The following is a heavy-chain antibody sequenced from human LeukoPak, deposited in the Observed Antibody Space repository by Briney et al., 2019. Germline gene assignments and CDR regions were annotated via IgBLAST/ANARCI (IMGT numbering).Heavy chain of an antibody. J-gene: IGHJ4*02. Sequence: ASVKVSCKASGGTFSSYAISWVRQAPGQGLEWMGGIIPIFGTASYAQKFQGRVTITADESTSTAYMELSSLRSEDTAVYYCARPSHDLVGPYYFDYWGQGTLVTVSS. D-gene: IGHD3-9*01. CDR3: ARPSHDLVGPYYFDY. CDR1: GGTFSSYA. CDR2: IIPIFGTA. V-gene: IGHV1-69*13.